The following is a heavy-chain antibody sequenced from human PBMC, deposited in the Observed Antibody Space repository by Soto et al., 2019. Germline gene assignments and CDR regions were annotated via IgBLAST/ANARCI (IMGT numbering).Heavy chain of an antibody. V-gene: IGHV4-59*08. J-gene: IGHJ3*02. CDR3: ARHPFWSGYYTGAFDI. CDR2: IYYSGST. D-gene: IGHD3-3*01. Sequence: QVQLQESGPGLVKPSETLSLTCTVSGGSISSYYWSWIRQPPGKGLEWIGYIYYSGSTNYNPSLKSRVTISVDTSKNQFSLKLSSVTAADTAVYYCARHPFWSGYYTGAFDIWGQGTMVTVSS. CDR1: GGSISSYY.